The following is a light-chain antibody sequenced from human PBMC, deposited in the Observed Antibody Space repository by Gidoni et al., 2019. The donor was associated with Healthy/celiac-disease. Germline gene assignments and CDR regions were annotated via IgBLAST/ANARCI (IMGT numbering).Light chain of an antibody. Sequence: DIVMTHSPLSLPVTPGAPASISCRSSQSLLHSNGYNYLDWYLQKPGQSPQLLIYLGSNRASGVPDRFSGSGSGTDFTLKISRVEAEDVGVYYCMQALQTPGFGQGTRLEIK. CDR3: MQALQTPG. CDR2: LGS. V-gene: IGKV2-28*01. CDR1: QSLLHSNGYNY. J-gene: IGKJ5*01.